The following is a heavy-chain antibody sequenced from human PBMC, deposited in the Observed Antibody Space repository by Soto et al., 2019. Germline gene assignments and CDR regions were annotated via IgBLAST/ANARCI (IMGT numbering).Heavy chain of an antibody. CDR1: SGSISSSNW. Sequence: SETLSLTCAVSSGSISSSNWWSWVRQPPGKGLEWIGEIYHSGSTNYNPSLKSRVTISVDKSKNQFSLKLTSVTAADTAVYYCARVGMGTGTTNARYYYYYYMDVWGKGTTVTVSS. D-gene: IGHD1-7*01. J-gene: IGHJ6*03. CDR2: IYHSGST. CDR3: ARVGMGTGTTNARYYYYYYMDV. V-gene: IGHV4-4*02.